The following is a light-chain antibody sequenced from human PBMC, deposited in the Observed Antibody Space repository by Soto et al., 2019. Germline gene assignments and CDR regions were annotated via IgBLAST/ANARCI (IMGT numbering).Light chain of an antibody. CDR3: CSYAGIFVV. J-gene: IGLJ2*01. Sequence: QSVLTQPRSVSGSPGQSVTISCTGTSGDVGGYKYVSWYQQHPGKAPKLMIYDVTKRPSGVPDRFSGSKSGNTASLTISGLQAEDEADYYCCSYAGIFVVFGGGTKLTVL. CDR2: DVT. CDR1: SGDVGGYKY. V-gene: IGLV2-11*01.